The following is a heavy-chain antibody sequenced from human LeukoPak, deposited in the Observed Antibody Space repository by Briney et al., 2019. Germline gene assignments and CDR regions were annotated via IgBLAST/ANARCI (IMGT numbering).Heavy chain of an antibody. CDR1: GGSFSDYF. D-gene: IGHD3-22*01. CDR2: ISHSGST. J-gene: IGHJ4*02. V-gene: IGHV4-34*01. Sequence: ETLSLXCAVYGGSFSDYFWSWIRQPPGKGLEWIGEISHSGSTTYNPSLRSRVTISGDTSKKQFSLKLSPVTAADTAVYYCVTYYYGSSAPKRNYWGQGILVTVSS. CDR3: VTYYYGSSAPKRNY.